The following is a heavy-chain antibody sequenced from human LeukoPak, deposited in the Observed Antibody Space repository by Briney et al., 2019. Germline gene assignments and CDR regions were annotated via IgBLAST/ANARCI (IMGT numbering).Heavy chain of an antibody. CDR2: INPNSGGT. CDR1: GYTFTSYG. Sequence: ASVKVSCKASGYTFTSYGISWVRQAPGQGLEWMGWINPNSGGTNYAQKFQGRVTMTRDTSISTAYMELSRLRSDDTAVYYCARDGVRFLEGFDPWGQGTLVTVSS. J-gene: IGHJ5*02. CDR3: ARDGVRFLEGFDP. D-gene: IGHD3-3*01. V-gene: IGHV1-2*02.